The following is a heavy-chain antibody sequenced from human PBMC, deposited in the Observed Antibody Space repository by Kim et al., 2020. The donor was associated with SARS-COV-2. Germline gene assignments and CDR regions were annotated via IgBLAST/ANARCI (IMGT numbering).Heavy chain of an antibody. CDR1: GYSFTSYW. V-gene: IGHV5-51*01. J-gene: IGHJ5*02. CDR2: IYPGDSDT. Sequence: GESLKISCKGSGYSFTSYWIGWVRQMPGKGQEWMGIIYPGDSDTRYSPSFQGQVTISADKSISTAYLQWSSLKASDTAMYYCARHGNPRQGYSGYDYYLGWFDPWGQGTLVTVSS. CDR3: ARHGNPRQGYSGYDYYLGWFDP. D-gene: IGHD5-12*01.